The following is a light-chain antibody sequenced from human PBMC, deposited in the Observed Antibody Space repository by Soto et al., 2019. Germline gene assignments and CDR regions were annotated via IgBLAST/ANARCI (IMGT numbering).Light chain of an antibody. CDR2: AAS. V-gene: IGKV1-12*01. J-gene: IGKJ4*01. Sequence: DIQMTQSPSFVSASVGDRVTITCRASQDISKWLAWYQQKPGRAPKILIFAASTLQRGVPSRFSGSGSGTDFTLTISSLQPEDSANYDCQQSDSTPLACGGGTKV. CDR3: QQSDSTPLA. CDR1: QDISKW.